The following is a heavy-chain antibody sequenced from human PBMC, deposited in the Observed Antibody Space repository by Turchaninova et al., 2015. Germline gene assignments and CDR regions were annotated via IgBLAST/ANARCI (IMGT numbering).Heavy chain of an antibody. J-gene: IGHJ4*02. D-gene: IGHD6-6*01. CDR3: ARGTHHSSSSGFDY. CDR1: GGSIGSYF. CDR2: NYYSGST. V-gene: IGHV4-59*01. Sequence: QVQLQESGPGLVKPSETLALSVTVSGGSIGSYFWSWLRQPPGKGLGWIGYNYYSGSTNYNPSLKSRVTISVDTSKNQFSLKLSSVTAADTAVYYCARGTHHSSSSGFDYWGQGTLVTVSS.